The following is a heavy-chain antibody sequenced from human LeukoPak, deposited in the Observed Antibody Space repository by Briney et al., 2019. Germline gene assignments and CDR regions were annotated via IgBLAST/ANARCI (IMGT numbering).Heavy chain of an antibody. J-gene: IGHJ4*02. V-gene: IGHV3-23*01. CDR2: VSGSGGST. Sequence: GGSLRLSCAASGFIFYNYAMSWVRQAPGKGLEWVSTVSGSGGSTYCADSVKGRFTVSRDKVNNMVYLQMNSLRDEDTAVYYCAKRIGSCDSISCLYFDHWGQGALVTVSS. CDR1: GFIFYNYA. CDR3: AKRIGSCDSISCLYFDH. D-gene: IGHD2-2*01.